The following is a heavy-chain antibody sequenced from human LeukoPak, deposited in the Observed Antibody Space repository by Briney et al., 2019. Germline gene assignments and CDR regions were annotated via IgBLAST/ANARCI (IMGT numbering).Heavy chain of an antibody. CDR1: GGSITNYY. V-gene: IGHV4-59*01. J-gene: IGHJ4*02. Sequence: ASETLSLTCTVSGGSITNYYWTWIRQPPGKGLEWIGYISSSGSTNYKPSLKSRVTMSLGTSENQFSLTVSSVTAADTAVYYCARGLGSGYTDNWGQGTLVTVSS. CDR2: ISSSGST. CDR3: ARGLGSGYTDN. D-gene: IGHD3-22*01.